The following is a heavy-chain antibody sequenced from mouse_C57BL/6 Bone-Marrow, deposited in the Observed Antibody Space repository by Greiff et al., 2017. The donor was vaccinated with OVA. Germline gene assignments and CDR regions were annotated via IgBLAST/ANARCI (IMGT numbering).Heavy chain of an antibody. CDR2: ISYDGSN. Sequence: EVKLMESGPGLVKPSQSLSPTCSVTGYSITSGYYWNWIRQFPGNKLEWMGYISYDGSNNYNPSLKNRISITRDTSKNQFFLKLNSVTTEDTATYDCERVNYGSSFYAMDYWGQGTSVTVSS. CDR1: GYSITSGYY. V-gene: IGHV3-6*01. D-gene: IGHD1-1*01. CDR3: ERVNYGSSFYAMDY. J-gene: IGHJ4*01.